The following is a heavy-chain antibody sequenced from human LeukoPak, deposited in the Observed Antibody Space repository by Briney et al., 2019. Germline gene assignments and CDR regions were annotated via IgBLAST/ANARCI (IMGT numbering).Heavy chain of an antibody. CDR3: AGIFAQYYYYMDV. V-gene: IGHV4-61*02. D-gene: IGHD3-3*01. J-gene: IGHJ6*03. CDR2: IYTSRST. Sequence: PSQTLSLTCTVSGGSISSGSYYWSWIRQPAGKGLEWIGRIYTSRSTNYNPSLKSRVTISVDTSKNQFSLKLSSVTAADTAVYYRAGIFAQYYYYMDVWGKGTTVSVSS. CDR1: GGSISSGSYY.